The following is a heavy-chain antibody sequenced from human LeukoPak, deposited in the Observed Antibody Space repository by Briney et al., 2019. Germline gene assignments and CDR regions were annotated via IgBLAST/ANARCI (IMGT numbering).Heavy chain of an antibody. Sequence: PGGSLRLSCAASGFTFSSYWMHWVRQAPGKGLVWVSRINSDGSSTSYADSVKGRFTISRDNAKNTLYLQMNSLRAEDTAVYYCARDPGLLLWFGELSSDAFDIWDQGTMVTVSS. CDR2: INSDGSST. CDR1: GFTFSSYW. J-gene: IGHJ3*02. CDR3: ARDPGLLLWFGELSSDAFDI. D-gene: IGHD3-10*01. V-gene: IGHV3-74*01.